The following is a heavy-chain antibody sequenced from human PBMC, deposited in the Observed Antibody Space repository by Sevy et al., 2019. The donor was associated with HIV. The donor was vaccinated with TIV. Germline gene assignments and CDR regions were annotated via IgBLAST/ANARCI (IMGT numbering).Heavy chain of an antibody. CDR1: GYTFTGYY. J-gene: IGHJ5*02. V-gene: IGHV1-2*02. D-gene: IGHD5-12*01. CDR3: ARACGYSDRNDYCWFDP. Sequence: ASVKVSCKASGYTFTGYYMHWVRQAPGQGLEWMGWINPNSGGTNYAQKFQGRVTMTRDTSISTAYMELSRLRSDDTAVYYCARACGYSDRNDYCWFDPWGQGTLVTVSS. CDR2: INPNSGGT.